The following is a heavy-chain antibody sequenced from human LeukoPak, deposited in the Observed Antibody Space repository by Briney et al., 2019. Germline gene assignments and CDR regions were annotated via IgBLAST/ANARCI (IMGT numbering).Heavy chain of an antibody. J-gene: IGHJ5*02. D-gene: IGHD6-13*01. Sequence: GESLKISCTASGYSFSKYWIGWVRQTPGKGLEWMGFIYSDESLIRYSPPFEGQVTISADKSISTAYLQWSSLKALDTAMYYCARREGAAAGKAFDPWGQGTLVTVSS. CDR1: GYSFSKYW. CDR3: ARREGAAAGKAFDP. CDR2: IYSDESLI. V-gene: IGHV5-51*01.